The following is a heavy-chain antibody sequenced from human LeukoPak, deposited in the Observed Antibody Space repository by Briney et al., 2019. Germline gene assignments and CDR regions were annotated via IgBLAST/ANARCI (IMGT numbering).Heavy chain of an antibody. CDR1: GGSISSYY. CDR3: ARTRYYYNSRSYGAPYYFDY. J-gene: IGHJ4*02. V-gene: IGHV4-59*08. D-gene: IGHD3-10*01. CDR2: IHYTGST. Sequence: SETLSLTCTVSGGSISSYYWSWIRQSPGKGLECIGYIHYTGSTNYNPSLKSRVTISVDTSKNQFSLKLSSVTAADTAVYYCARTRYYYNSRSYGAPYYFDYWGQGTLVTVSS.